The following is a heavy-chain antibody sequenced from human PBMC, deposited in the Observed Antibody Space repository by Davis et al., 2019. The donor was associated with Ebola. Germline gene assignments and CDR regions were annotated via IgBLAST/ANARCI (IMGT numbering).Heavy chain of an antibody. CDR2: INPNSGGT. Sequence: SVTVSCKASGYTFTGYYMHWVRQAPGQGLEWMGWINPNSGGTNYAQKFQGRVTMTRDTSISTAYMELSRLRSDDTAVYYCARDRPAAIRSVNWFDPWGQGTLVTVSS. V-gene: IGHV1-2*02. D-gene: IGHD2-2*02. CDR3: ARDRPAAIRSVNWFDP. CDR1: GYTFTGYY. J-gene: IGHJ5*02.